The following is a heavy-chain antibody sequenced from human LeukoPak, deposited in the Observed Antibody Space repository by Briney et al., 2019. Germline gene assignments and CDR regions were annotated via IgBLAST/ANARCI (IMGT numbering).Heavy chain of an antibody. D-gene: IGHD5-18*01. J-gene: IGHJ6*02. CDR3: AKGDGSGYSYRYYYYYAMDV. CDR2: ISRDGGRT. V-gene: IGHV3-43D*03. Sequence: GGSLRLSCAASGFTFDDYAMHWVRQAPGKGLEWVSLISRDGGRTYYADSVKGRFTISRDNSKNSLYLQMDSLRPEDTALYYCAKGDGSGYSYRYYYYYAMDVWGQGTTVTVSS. CDR1: GFTFDDYA.